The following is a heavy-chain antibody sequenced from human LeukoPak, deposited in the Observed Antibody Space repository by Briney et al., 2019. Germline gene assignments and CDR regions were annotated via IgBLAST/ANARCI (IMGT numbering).Heavy chain of an antibody. CDR2: IRFDGSNK. CDR3: AKDFATTGRYPHGSAST. CDR1: GFIFSNYG. J-gene: IGHJ4*02. V-gene: IGHV3-30*02. Sequence: GGSLRLSCASSGFIFSNYGMQWVRQAPGKGLEWVTFIRFDGSNKFYADSVKGRFTISRDNPKNTLYLQMNSLRADDTAVYYCAKDFATTGRYPHGSASTWGQGTLVTVSS. D-gene: IGHD3-10*01.